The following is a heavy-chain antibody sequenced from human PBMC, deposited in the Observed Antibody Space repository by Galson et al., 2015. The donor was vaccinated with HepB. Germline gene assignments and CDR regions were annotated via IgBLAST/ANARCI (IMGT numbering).Heavy chain of an antibody. CDR2: ISSASSNR. V-gene: IGHV3-48*01. J-gene: IGHJ1*01. Sequence: SLRLSCAVSGFNFSSYSMSWVRQAPGKGLEWVSHISSASSNRFYADSVKGRFTISRDNAKNSLYLQMNSLRAEDTAVYYCVRDSDDSSGYRQYFQHWGQGTLVTVSS. D-gene: IGHD3-22*01. CDR1: GFNFSSYS. CDR3: VRDSDDSSGYRQYFQH.